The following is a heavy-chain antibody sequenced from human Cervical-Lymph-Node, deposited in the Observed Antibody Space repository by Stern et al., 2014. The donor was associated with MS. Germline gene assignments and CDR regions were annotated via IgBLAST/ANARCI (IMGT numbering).Heavy chain of an antibody. CDR3: ASERYTYYDDQRPPGGFDP. Sequence: QLVQSGPEVKKPGTSVKVSCKASGITFSHSAIQWLRQARGQRPEWIGWVVVFNGDVNYAPRFQERVTITSDMSTSTVYMELRSLRSEDTAIYYCASERYTYYDDQRPPGGFDPWGQGTLVTVSS. J-gene: IGHJ5*02. V-gene: IGHV1-58*02. CDR2: VVVFNGDV. CDR1: GITFSHSA. D-gene: IGHD3-3*01.